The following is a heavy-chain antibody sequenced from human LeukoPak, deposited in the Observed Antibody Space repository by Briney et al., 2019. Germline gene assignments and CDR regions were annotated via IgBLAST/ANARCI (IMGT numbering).Heavy chain of an antibody. CDR2: ISSSSSYT. V-gene: IGHV3-21*01. D-gene: IGHD5-24*01. J-gene: IGHJ4*02. Sequence: GGSLRLSCAASRFTFSSYSMNWVRQAPGKGLDGVSSISSSSSYTYYADSVKGRFTISRDNAKNSLYLQMNSLRAEDTAVYYCARRRDGYNSDDYWGQGTLVTVSS. CDR3: ARRRDGYNSDDY. CDR1: RFTFSSYS.